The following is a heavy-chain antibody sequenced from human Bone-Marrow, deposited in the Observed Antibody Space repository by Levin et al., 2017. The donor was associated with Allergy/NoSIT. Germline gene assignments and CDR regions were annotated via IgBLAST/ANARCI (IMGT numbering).Heavy chain of an antibody. CDR3: VRDQYYYESSAPSDY. CDR2: INPNSGDK. Sequence: GGSLRLSCKASGYTFTGYFMHWVRQAPGQGLEWMGWINPNSGDKNYAQKFQGRVTMTRDTSITTAFMELSRLRSDDTAVYYCVRDQYYYESSAPSDYWGQGSLVTVSS. V-gene: IGHV1-2*02. J-gene: IGHJ4*02. D-gene: IGHD3-22*01. CDR1: GYTFTGYF.